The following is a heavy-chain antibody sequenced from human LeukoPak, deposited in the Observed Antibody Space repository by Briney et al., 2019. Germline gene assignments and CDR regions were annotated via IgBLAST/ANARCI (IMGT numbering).Heavy chain of an antibody. CDR1: GGSISSYY. D-gene: IGHD3-10*01. J-gene: IGHJ3*01. Sequence: SETLSLTCAVSGGSISSYYWSWIRQPPGKGLEFIGYIYYSGSTYYNPSLRSRVTISVDTSKNQFSLKLSSVTAADTAVYYCARSVAYHYDSGSYRAFDAWGQGTMVTVSS. V-gene: IGHV4-59*01. CDR2: IYYSGST. CDR3: ARSVAYHYDSGSYRAFDA.